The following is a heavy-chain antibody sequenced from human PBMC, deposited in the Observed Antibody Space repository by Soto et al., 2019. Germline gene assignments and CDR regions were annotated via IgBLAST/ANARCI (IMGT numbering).Heavy chain of an antibody. CDR1: GYTFTSYG. D-gene: IGHD1-1*01. Sequence: QVHLVQSGAEVKKPGASVKVSCKASGYTFTSYGITWVRQAPGQGLEWMGWISAHNGNTDYAQKLQGRVIVTRDTSTSTAYMELRCLRSDDTAVYYCARGRYGDSWGQGALVTVSS. V-gene: IGHV1-18*01. CDR2: ISAHNGNT. J-gene: IGHJ4*02. CDR3: ARGRYGDS.